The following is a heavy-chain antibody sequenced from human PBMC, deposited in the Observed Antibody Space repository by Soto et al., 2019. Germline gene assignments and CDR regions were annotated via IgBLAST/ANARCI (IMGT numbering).Heavy chain of an antibody. J-gene: IGHJ5*02. CDR2: ISTYNGNT. D-gene: IGHD4-17*01. Sequence: ASVKVSCKTSGYTFTNYGINWVRQAPGQGLEWMGWISTYNGNTNYAQDLQDRVTVTTDTSTSAAYMELRSLRSEDTAVYYCASVPPPSHGGSNKNNWFDPWGQGTLVNFAS. CDR1: GYTFTNYG. CDR3: ASVPPPSHGGSNKNNWFDP. V-gene: IGHV1-18*04.